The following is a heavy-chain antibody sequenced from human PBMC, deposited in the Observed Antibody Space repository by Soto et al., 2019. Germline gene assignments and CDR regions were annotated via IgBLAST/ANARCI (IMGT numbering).Heavy chain of an antibody. CDR3: ARHVPYCSDTSHCAYSMDV. J-gene: IGHJ6*02. Sequence: TLSLTCTVSGGSISSGGYYWSWIRQHPGKGLEWIGYIYYSGSTYYNPSLKSRVTISVDTSKNQFSLKLSSVTAADTAVYYCARHVPYCSDTSHCAYSMDVWGQGTTVTVSS. CDR1: GGSISSGGYY. V-gene: IGHV4-31*03. D-gene: IGHD2-2*01. CDR2: IYYSGST.